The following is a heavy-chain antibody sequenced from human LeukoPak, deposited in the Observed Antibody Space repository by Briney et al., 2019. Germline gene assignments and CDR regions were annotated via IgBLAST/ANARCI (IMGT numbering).Heavy chain of an antibody. J-gene: IGHJ4*02. D-gene: IGHD3-22*01. V-gene: IGHV3-30*02. Sequence: GGSLRLSCAASGFTFSSYGMHWVRQAPGKGLEWVAFIRYDGSNKYYADSVKGRFTISRDNSKNTLYLQMNSLRAEDTAVYYCAKDPRYYDSSGSNPSYWGQGTLVTVSS. CDR2: IRYDGSNK. CDR3: AKDPRYYDSSGSNPSY. CDR1: GFTFSSYG.